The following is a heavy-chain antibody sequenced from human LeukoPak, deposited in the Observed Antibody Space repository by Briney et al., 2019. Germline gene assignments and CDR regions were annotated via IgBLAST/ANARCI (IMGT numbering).Heavy chain of an antibody. CDR3: AKKGQADDNGKPD. J-gene: IGHJ4*02. D-gene: IGHD1-1*01. V-gene: IGHV3-23*01. Sequence: GGSLRLSCAASGFTFSSYDLSWVRQAPGKGLECVSAIRRGIGTTYYADSVQGRFTISRDNSKNTLYLQMNNLRADDTAIYYCAKKGQADDNGKPDWGQGTLVTVSS. CDR1: GFTFSSYD. CDR2: IRRGIGTT.